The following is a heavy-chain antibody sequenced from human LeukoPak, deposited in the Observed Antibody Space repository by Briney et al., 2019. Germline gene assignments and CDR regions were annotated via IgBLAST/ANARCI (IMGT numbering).Heavy chain of an antibody. CDR1: GFTFSSYS. D-gene: IGHD2-2*01. CDR2: ISSSSSYI. CDR3: ARDRKECSSTSCYAGDFDY. J-gene: IGHJ4*02. Sequence: GGSLRHSCAASGFTFSSYSMNWVRQAPGKGLEWVSSISSSSSYIYYADSVKGRFTISRDNAKNSLYLQMNSLRAEDTAVYYCARDRKECSSTSCYAGDFDYWGQGTLVTVSS. V-gene: IGHV3-21*01.